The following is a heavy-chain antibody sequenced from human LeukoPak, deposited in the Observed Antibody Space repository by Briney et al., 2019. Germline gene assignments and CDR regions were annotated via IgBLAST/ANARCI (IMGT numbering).Heavy chain of an antibody. Sequence: SVKVSCKASGDTFSSYAISWVRQAPGRGLEWMGGIIPIFGTANYAQKFQGRVTITTDESTSTAYMELSSLRSEDTAVYYCARGASIAAAGTGNWFDPWGQGTLVTVSS. CDR3: ARGASIAAAGTGNWFDP. J-gene: IGHJ5*02. D-gene: IGHD6-13*01. CDR2: IIPIFGTA. V-gene: IGHV1-69*05. CDR1: GDTFSSYA.